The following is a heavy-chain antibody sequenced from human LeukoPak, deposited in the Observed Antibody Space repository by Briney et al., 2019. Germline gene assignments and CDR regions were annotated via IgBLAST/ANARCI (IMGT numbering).Heavy chain of an antibody. Sequence: SETLSLTCTVSGGSISSSYWSWIRQPPGKGLEWIGYIYNSGSTSYNPSLKSRVTISLDTSKNQFSLRLSSVTAADTAAYYCARGATAWVHFDSWGQGTLVTVSS. CDR3: ARGATAWVHFDS. CDR2: IYNSGST. D-gene: IGHD1-26*01. CDR1: GGSISSSY. J-gene: IGHJ4*02. V-gene: IGHV4-59*01.